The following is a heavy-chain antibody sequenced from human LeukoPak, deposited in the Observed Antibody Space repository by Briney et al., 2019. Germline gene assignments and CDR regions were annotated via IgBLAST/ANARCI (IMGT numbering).Heavy chain of an antibody. CDR2: ISYDGSNK. J-gene: IGHJ4*02. Sequence: GGSLRLSCAASGFTFSSYAMHWVRQAPGKGLEWVAVISYDGSNKYYADSVEGRFTISRDNSKNTLYLQMNSLRAEDTAVYYCARDSLQSDFPTLIRQQLELDYWGQGILVTVSS. CDR1: GFTFSSYA. D-gene: IGHD6-13*01. CDR3: ARDSLQSDFPTLIRQQLELDY. V-gene: IGHV3-30-3*01.